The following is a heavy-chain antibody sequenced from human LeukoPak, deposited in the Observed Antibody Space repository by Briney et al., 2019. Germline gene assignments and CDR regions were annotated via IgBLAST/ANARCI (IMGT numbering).Heavy chain of an antibody. D-gene: IGHD3-3*01. Sequence: GASVKVSCKASGYTFTSYDINWVRQATGQGLEWMGWMNPNSGNTGYAQKFQGRVTITRNTSISTAYMELSSLRSEDTAVYYCARGVRFLEWLLPPRNYYYYMDVWGKGTTVTVSS. J-gene: IGHJ6*03. CDR3: ARGVRFLEWLLPPRNYYYYMDV. CDR2: MNPNSGNT. CDR1: GYTFTSYD. V-gene: IGHV1-8*03.